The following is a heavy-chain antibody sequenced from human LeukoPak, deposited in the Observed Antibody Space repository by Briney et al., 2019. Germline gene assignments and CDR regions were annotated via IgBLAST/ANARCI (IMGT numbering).Heavy chain of an antibody. CDR1: GYTFTSYG. CDR2: INAYNGNT. V-gene: IGHV1-18*01. D-gene: IGHD3-10*01. CDR3: ARDSPRGGITMVKDAFDI. Sequence: GASVKVSCKASGYTFTSYGISWVRQAPGQGLEWMGWINAYNGNTNYAQKLQGRVTITTDTSTSTAYMELRSLRSDDAAVYYCARDSPRGGITMVKDAFDIWGQGTMVTVSS. J-gene: IGHJ3*02.